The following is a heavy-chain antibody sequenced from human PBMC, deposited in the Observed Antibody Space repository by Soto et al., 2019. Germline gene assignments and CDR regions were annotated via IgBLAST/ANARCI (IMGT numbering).Heavy chain of an antibody. CDR3: ASYDYDFWSGYLAYFDY. D-gene: IGHD3-3*01. Sequence: GASVKVSCKASGGTFSSYAISWVRQAPGQGLEWMGGIIPIFGTANYAQKFQGRVTITADESTSTAYMELSSLRSEDTAVYYCASYDYDFWSGYLAYFDYWGQGTLVTVSS. V-gene: IGHV1-69*13. J-gene: IGHJ4*02. CDR1: GGTFSSYA. CDR2: IIPIFGTA.